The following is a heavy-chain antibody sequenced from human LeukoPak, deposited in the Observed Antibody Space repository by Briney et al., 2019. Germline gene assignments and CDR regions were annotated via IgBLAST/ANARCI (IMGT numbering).Heavy chain of an antibody. J-gene: IGHJ4*02. CDR1: GFTFSSYS. CDR3: ATDSSGLNDY. D-gene: IGHD3-22*01. V-gene: IGHV3-48*04. Sequence: GGSLRLSCAASGFTFSSYSMNWVRQAPGKGLEWVSYISSSSSTIYYADSAKGRFTISRDNAKNSLYLQMNSLRAEDTAVYYCATDSSGLNDYWGQGTLVTVSS. CDR2: ISSSSSTI.